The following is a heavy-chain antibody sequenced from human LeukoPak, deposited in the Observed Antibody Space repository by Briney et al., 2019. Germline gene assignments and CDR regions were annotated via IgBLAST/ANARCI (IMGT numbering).Heavy chain of an antibody. D-gene: IGHD2-15*01. CDR3: ARDAGYGYCSGGSCYSERWFDP. Sequence: GGSLRLSCAASGFTFDDYAMHWVRQAPGKGLEWVSGISWNSGSIGYADSVKGRFTISRDNAKNSLYLQMNSLRAEDTAVYYCARDAGYGYCSGGSCYSERWFDPWGQGTLVTVSS. J-gene: IGHJ5*02. CDR2: ISWNSGSI. V-gene: IGHV3-9*01. CDR1: GFTFDDYA.